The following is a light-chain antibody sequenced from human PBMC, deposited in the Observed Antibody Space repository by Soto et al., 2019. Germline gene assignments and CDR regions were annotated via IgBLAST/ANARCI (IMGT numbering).Light chain of an antibody. V-gene: IGLV2-8*01. CDR2: EVS. CDR1: SSDVGEENY. Sequence: QSALTQPPSASGSPGQSVTITCSGTSSDVGEENYVSWYQQHPGKDPKLILYEVSKRPSGVPDRFSGSRSGNTASLTVSGLQAEDEADYYCSSFAGSPVVFGGGTKLTV. J-gene: IGLJ2*01. CDR3: SSFAGSPVV.